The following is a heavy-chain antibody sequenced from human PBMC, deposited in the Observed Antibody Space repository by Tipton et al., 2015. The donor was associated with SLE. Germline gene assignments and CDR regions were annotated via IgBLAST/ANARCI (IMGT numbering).Heavy chain of an antibody. V-gene: IGHV4-39*07. D-gene: IGHD3-10*01. J-gene: IGHJ4*02. Sequence: TLSLTCNVSGGSINSSTSFWAWIRQPPGKGLEWIVSISSSGSTDHNPSLRSRVSISLDTSKNQFSLRLTSATAADTAVYYCARRGRSAWFPGVWGQGTLVTVSS. CDR1: GGSINSSTSF. CDR2: ISSSGST. CDR3: ARRGRSAWFPGV.